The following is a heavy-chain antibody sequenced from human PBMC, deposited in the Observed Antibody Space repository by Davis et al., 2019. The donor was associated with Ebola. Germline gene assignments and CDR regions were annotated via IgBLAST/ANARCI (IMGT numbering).Heavy chain of an antibody. CDR1: RFTFSSYA. J-gene: IGHJ4*02. D-gene: IGHD6-6*01. V-gene: IGHV3-15*01. CDR3: ISDPYSRSPLEDLDY. CDR2: IKNKIDGGTA. Sequence: GGSLRLSCAASRFTFSSYAMSWVRQAPGKGLEWIGRIKNKIDGGTADYGAPVRGRFTISRDDSSSTLYLQMNSLKTEDTAVYYCISDPYSRSPLEDLDYRGQGTLVTVSS.